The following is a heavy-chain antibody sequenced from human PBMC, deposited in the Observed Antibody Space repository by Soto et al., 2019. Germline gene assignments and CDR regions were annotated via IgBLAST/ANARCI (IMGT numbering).Heavy chain of an antibody. CDR3: AGRAMDAFDI. V-gene: IGHV1-18*04. Sequence: ASVKVSCKASGYTLTSYGMSWVRQAPGQGLEWMGWISAYNGNTNYAQKLQGRVTMTTDTSTSTAYMELRSLRSDDTAVYYCAGRAMDAFDIWGQGTMATVSS. CDR1: GYTLTSYG. J-gene: IGHJ3*02. CDR2: ISAYNGNT.